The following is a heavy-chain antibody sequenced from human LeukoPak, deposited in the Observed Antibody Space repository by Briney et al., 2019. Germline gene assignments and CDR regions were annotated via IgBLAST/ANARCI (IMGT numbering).Heavy chain of an antibody. Sequence: GGSLRLSCVVSGLTFSNFKMNWVRQAPGKGLEWVSYISDSGRTTFYADSVKGRFTISRDNAKNSLYLQMNSLRAEDTAVYYCARDAVSIAAAGTYYFDYWGQGTLVTVSS. J-gene: IGHJ4*02. CDR2: ISDSGRTT. D-gene: IGHD6-13*01. V-gene: IGHV3-48*03. CDR3: ARDAVSIAAAGTYYFDY. CDR1: GLTFSNFK.